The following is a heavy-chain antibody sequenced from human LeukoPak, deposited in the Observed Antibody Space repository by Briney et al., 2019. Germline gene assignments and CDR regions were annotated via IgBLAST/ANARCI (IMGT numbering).Heavy chain of an antibody. CDR3: ARGRTNYYGRDV. CDR2: IYYNGNT. Sequence: SETLSLTCSVSDGSINSYYWNWIRRPPGKGLEWIGYIYYNGNTNYSPSLKSRVTMSVDTSKNLFSLKVSSVTAADTAVYYCARGRTNYYGRDVGGQGPAVTVSS. V-gene: IGHV4-59*01. CDR1: DGSINSYY. J-gene: IGHJ6*02.